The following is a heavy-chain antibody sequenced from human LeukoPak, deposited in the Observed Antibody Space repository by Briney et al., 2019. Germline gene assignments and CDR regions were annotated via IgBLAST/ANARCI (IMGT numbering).Heavy chain of an antibody. D-gene: IGHD3-16*01. Sequence: SETLSLTCTVSGGSISSSIHYWGWVRQSPRKGLEWIGEIYQSGSTNYNPSLKSRVTISVDKSKNQFSLKLNSVTAADTAVYYCAQGGTPNWFDPWGQGTLVTVSS. J-gene: IGHJ5*02. CDR1: GGSISSSIHY. CDR2: IYQSGST. CDR3: AQGGTPNWFDP. V-gene: IGHV4-61*05.